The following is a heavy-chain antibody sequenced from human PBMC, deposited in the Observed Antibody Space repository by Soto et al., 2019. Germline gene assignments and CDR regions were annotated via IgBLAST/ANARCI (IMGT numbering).Heavy chain of an antibody. V-gene: IGHV3-30-3*01. J-gene: IGHJ3*02. Sequence: QVQLVESGGGVVQPGRSLRLSCAASGFIFTTYAMSWVRQAPGKGLEWVALISYDGSKKDHADSVKGRFTISRDNSKNTLFLQMNSLRPDDTAVYYCARSDLVVVTPPDAFDIWGQGTMVTVSS. CDR1: GFIFTTYA. D-gene: IGHD2-21*02. CDR2: ISYDGSKK. CDR3: ARSDLVVVTPPDAFDI.